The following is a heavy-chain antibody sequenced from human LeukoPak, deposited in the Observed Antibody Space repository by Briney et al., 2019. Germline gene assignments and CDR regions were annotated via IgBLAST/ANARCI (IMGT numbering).Heavy chain of an antibody. J-gene: IGHJ4*02. CDR2: IIPIFGTA. Sequence: ASVKVSCKASGGTFSSYAISWVRQAPGQGLEWMGGIIPIFGTANYAQKFQGRVTITTDESTSTAYMELSSLRSEDTAVYYCARGPTIFGVVIPYYVDYWGQGTLVTVSS. V-gene: IGHV1-69*05. CDR1: GGTFSSYA. CDR3: ARGPTIFGVVIPYYVDY. D-gene: IGHD3-3*01.